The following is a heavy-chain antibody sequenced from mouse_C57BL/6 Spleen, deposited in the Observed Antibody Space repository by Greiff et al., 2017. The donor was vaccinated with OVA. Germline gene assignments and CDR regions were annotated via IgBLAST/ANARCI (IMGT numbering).Heavy chain of an antibody. CDR3: ARTLDFDV. J-gene: IGHJ1*03. CDR2: IWSGGST. Sequence: VKLQESGPGLVQPSQSLSITCTVSGFSLTSYGVHWVRQSPGKGLEWLGVIWSGGSTDYNAAFISRLSISKDNSKSQVFFKMNSLQADDTAIYYCARTLDFDVWGTGTTVTVSS. V-gene: IGHV2-2*01. CDR1: GFSLTSYG.